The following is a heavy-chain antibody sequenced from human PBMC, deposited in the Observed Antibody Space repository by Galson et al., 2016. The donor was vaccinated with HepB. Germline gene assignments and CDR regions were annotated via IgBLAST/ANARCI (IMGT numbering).Heavy chain of an antibody. J-gene: IGHJ5*02. CDR3: AKDTRSGLYSRGFDP. V-gene: IGHV3-23*01. CDR1: GFTFSNYA. Sequence: SLRLSCAASGFTFSNYAMSWVRQAPGKRLEWVSAISGSGGSPYYADSVKGRFTISRDNSKNTLYLQMNSLRVEDTALYYCAKDTRSGLYSRGFDPWGKGTLVTVSS. D-gene: IGHD3-3*01. CDR2: ISGSGGSP.